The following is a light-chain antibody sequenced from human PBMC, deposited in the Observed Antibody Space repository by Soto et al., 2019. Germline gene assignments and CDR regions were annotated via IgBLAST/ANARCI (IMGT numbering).Light chain of an antibody. Sequence: DIQMTQSPSTLSASVGDRVTITCRASQSLNNYLAWYQQTPGKAPKLLIYDASTLERGVPSRFSGTGSGADFSLTISSLQPEDFATYYCQQSYSNILSFGGGTRVEL. J-gene: IGKJ4*01. CDR3: QQSYSNILS. CDR1: QSLNNY. V-gene: IGKV1-5*01. CDR2: DAS.